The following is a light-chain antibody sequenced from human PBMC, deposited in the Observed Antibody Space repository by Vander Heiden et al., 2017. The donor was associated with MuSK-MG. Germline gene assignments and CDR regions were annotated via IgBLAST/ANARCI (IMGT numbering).Light chain of an antibody. Sequence: EIVLTQSPATLSLSPGERATLSCRASQCVSSYLAWYQQKPRQAPRLLIYDVSNRATDSPARCSGSGAWTDVTLTISSLEPEDFAVYYCQQRSNWYPTFGGGTKVKIK. CDR3: QQRSNWYPT. J-gene: IGKJ4*02. CDR2: DVS. CDR1: QCVSSY. V-gene: IGKV3-11*01.